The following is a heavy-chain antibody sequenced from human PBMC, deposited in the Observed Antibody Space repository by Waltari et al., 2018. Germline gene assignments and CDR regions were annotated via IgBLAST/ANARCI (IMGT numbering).Heavy chain of an antibody. V-gene: IGHV1-46*01. CDR3: ARPQFSYYYGSGTLIPPDY. J-gene: IGHJ4*02. CDR2: INPSGGST. CDR1: GYTFTSYY. D-gene: IGHD3-10*01. Sequence: QVQLVQSGAEVKKPGASVKVSCKASGYTFTSYYMHWVRQAPGQGLEWMGIINPSGGSTSYAQKFQGRVTMTRDTSTSTVYMELSSLRSEDTAVYYCARPQFSYYYGSGTLIPPDYWGQGTLVTVSS.